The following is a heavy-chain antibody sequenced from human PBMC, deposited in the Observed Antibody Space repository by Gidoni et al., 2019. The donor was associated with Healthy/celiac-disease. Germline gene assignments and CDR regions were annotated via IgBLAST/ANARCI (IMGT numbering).Heavy chain of an antibody. V-gene: IGHV5-51*01. CDR1: GYSFTSYW. Sequence: EVQLVQSGAAVKQPGESLKIYCKGSGYSFTSYWIGWVRQMPGKGLEWMGIIYHGDSDTRYSPSFQGQVTISADKSISTAYLQWSSLKASDTAMYYCAMYSPRGGKYFDYWGQGTLVTVSS. CDR2: IYHGDSDT. CDR3: AMYSPRGGKYFDY. J-gene: IGHJ4*02. D-gene: IGHD6-13*01.